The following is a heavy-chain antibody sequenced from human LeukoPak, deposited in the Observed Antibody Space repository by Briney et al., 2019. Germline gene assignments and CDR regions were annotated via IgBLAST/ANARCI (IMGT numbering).Heavy chain of an antibody. CDR2: MNPNSGNT. CDR3: ATTMGTTTVTMGFGAFDI. Sequence: ASVKVSCKASGYTFTSYDINWVRQATGQGLEWMGWMNPNSGNTGYAQKFQGRVTMTRNTSISTAYMELSSLRSEDTAVYYCATTMGTTTVTMGFGAFDIWGQGTMVTVSS. J-gene: IGHJ3*02. V-gene: IGHV1-8*01. CDR1: GYTFTSYD. D-gene: IGHD4-17*01.